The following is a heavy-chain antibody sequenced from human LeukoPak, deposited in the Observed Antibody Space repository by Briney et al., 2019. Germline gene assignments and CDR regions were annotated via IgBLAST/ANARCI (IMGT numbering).Heavy chain of an antibody. D-gene: IGHD4-17*01. CDR2: ISYDGSNK. CDR3: AKDTGIAVTTYTFGY. CDR1: GFTFSSYV. V-gene: IGHV3-30*18. J-gene: IGHJ4*02. Sequence: GSLRLSCAASGFTFSSYVLHWVRPAPGKGLEWVAVISYDGSNKYYADSVKGRFTISRDNSKNTLYLQMNSPRAEDTAVYYCAKDTGIAVTTYTFGYWGQGTLVTVSS.